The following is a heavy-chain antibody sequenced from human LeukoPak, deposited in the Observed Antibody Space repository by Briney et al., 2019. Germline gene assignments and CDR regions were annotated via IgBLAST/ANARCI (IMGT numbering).Heavy chain of an antibody. CDR1: GFTFKDYA. V-gene: IGHV3-9*01. J-gene: IGHJ1*01. Sequence: GGSLRLSCTASGFTFKDYAMYWVRQAPGKGLEWVSGISWNSGTTDYADSVKGRFTISRDNAKNSLYLQMNSLRAEDTAVYYCARGGAPAYYGSDSLQHRGQGTLVTVSS. CDR3: ARGGAPAYYGSDSLQH. CDR2: ISWNSGTT. D-gene: IGHD3-10*01.